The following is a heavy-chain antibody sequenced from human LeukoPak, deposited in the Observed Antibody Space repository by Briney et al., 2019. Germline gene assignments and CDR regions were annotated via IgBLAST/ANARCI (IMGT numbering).Heavy chain of an antibody. CDR3: AGDSTSDAFDI. D-gene: IGHD2-2*01. Sequence: PGRSLRLSCAASGFTFSSYGMHWVRQAPGKWLEWVAVIWYDGSNKYYADSVKGRFTISRDNSKNTLYLQMNSLRAEDTAVYYCAGDSTSDAFDIWGQGTMVTVSS. CDR1: GFTFSSYG. CDR2: IWYDGSNK. J-gene: IGHJ3*02. V-gene: IGHV3-33*01.